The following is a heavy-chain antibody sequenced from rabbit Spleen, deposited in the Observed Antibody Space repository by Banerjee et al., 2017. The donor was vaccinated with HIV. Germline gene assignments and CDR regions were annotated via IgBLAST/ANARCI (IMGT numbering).Heavy chain of an antibody. J-gene: IGHJ4*01. CDR3: AREGGSAYGYAFNL. D-gene: IGHD6-1*01. V-gene: IGHV1S45*01. Sequence: QEQLEESGGDLVKPEGSLTLTCTASGFSFSSSYYIYWVRQAPGKGLEWIACIYTGSGSTYYASWAKGRFTITKTSSTTVTLQMTSLTAADTATYFCAREGGSAYGYAFNLWGPGTLVTVS. CDR2: IYTGSGST. CDR1: GFSFSSSYY.